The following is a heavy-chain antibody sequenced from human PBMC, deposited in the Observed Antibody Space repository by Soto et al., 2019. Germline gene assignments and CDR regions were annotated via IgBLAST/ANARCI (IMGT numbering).Heavy chain of an antibody. CDR3: ARANSSITMIVVVMLGMDV. CDR2: ISSSGSTI. J-gene: IGHJ6*02. CDR1: GFTFSSYE. V-gene: IGHV3-48*03. Sequence: WGSLRVSCAASGFTFSSYEMNWVRQAPGKGLEWVSYISSSGSTIYYADSVKGRFTISRDNAKNSLYLQMNSLRAEDTAVSYCARANSSITMIVVVMLGMDVWGQGTTVTVSS. D-gene: IGHD3-22*01.